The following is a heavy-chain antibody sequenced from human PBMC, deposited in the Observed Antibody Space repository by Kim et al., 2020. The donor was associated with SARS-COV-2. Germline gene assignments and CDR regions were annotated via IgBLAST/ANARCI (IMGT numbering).Heavy chain of an antibody. CDR2: IYPGDSDT. CDR3: ARHRKSLLWNRKYHYDSSGPLDY. D-gene: IGHD3-22*01. J-gene: IGHJ4*02. CDR1: GYSFTSYW. V-gene: IGHV5-51*01. Sequence: GESLKISCKGSGYSFTSYWIGWVRQMPGKGLEWMGIIYPGDSDTRYSPSFQGQVTISADKSISTAYLQWSSLKASDTAMYYCARHRKSLLWNRKYHYDSSGPLDYWGQGTLVTVSS.